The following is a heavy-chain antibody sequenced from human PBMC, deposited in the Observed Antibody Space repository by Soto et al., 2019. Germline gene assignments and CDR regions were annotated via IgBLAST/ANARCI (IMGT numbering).Heavy chain of an antibody. CDR2: IHYSGST. V-gene: IGHV4-61*01. CDR3: ARVYWGSWYGGFDS. J-gene: IGHJ4*02. CDR1: GGSVSSSTYY. Sequence: QVQLQESGPGLVKPSETLSLTGTVSGGSVSSSTYYWSWIRQPPGKGLEWIGYIHYSGSTDYNPSLKSRVTISVDTSKNQFSLRLTSVTAADTAVYYCARVYWGSWYGGFDSWGQGTLVTVSS. D-gene: IGHD6-13*01.